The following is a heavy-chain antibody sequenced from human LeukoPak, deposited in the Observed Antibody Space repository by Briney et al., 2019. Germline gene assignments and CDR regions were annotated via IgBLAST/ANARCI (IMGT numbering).Heavy chain of an antibody. V-gene: IGHV3-30-3*01. CDR1: GFTFSSYA. CDR3: ARGSRYFDWLYFDY. Sequence: GGSLRLSCAASGFTFSSYAMHWVRQAPGKGLEWVAVISYDGSNKYYADSVKGRFTISRDNSKNTLYLQMNSLRAEDTAVYYCARGSRYFDWLYFDYWGQGTLVTVSS. J-gene: IGHJ4*02. CDR2: ISYDGSNK. D-gene: IGHD3-9*01.